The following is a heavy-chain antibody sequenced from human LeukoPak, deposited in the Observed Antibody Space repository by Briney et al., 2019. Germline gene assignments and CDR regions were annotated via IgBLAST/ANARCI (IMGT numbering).Heavy chain of an antibody. J-gene: IGHJ4*02. D-gene: IGHD3-10*01. CDR2: IKSKTDGGTT. CDR3: TTAESELLWFGELFYFDY. CDR1: GFTFSNAW. Sequence: GGSLRLSCAASGFTFSNAWMSWVRQAPGKGLEGVGRIKSKTDGGTTDYAAHVKGRFTISRDDSKNTLYLQMNSLKTEDTAVYYCTTAESELLWFGELFYFDYWGQGTLVTVSS. V-gene: IGHV3-15*01.